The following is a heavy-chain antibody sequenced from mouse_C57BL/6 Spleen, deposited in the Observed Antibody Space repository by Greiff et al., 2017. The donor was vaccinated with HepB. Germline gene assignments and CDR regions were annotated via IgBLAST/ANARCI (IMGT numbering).Heavy chain of an antibody. CDR1: GYTFTSYW. J-gene: IGHJ4*01. D-gene: IGHD1-1*01. CDR2: IDPSDSYT. CDR3: ARGPITTVVARGYAMDY. Sequence: QVQLQQPGAELVMPGASVKLSCKASGYTFTSYWMHWVKQRPGQGLEWIGEIDPSDSYTNYNQKFKGKSTLTVDKSSSTAYMQLSSLTSEDSAVYYCARGPITTVVARGYAMDYWGQGTSVTVSS. V-gene: IGHV1-69*01.